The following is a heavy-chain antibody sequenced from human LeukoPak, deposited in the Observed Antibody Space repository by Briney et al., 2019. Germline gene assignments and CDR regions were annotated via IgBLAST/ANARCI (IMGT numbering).Heavy chain of an antibody. J-gene: IGHJ4*02. V-gene: IGHV3-30-3*01. CDR2: ISDDGSRQ. CDR1: GFTFSNYA. CDR3: VKDRTGTYTLNY. Sequence: GGSLRLSCAATGFTFSNYAIHWGRQAPGKGLEWVAFISDDGSRQHYADSVKGRFTISRDNSKNTLNLQMNSLRAEDTAVYYCVKDRTGTYTLNYWGQGTLVTVSS. D-gene: IGHD3-10*01.